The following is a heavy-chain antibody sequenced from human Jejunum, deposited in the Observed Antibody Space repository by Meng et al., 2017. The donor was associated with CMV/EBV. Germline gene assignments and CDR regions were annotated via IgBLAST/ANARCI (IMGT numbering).Heavy chain of an antibody. D-gene: IGHD6-19*01. Sequence: SISSRNYYWGWIRQPPGKGLEWIATVYYTSLTYYSPSLGSRVTISVDTSKNQFSLKLSSVTAADTAVYYCTRAGSSAVAFPPANPHDSWGQGTLVTVSS. V-gene: IGHV4-39*07. J-gene: IGHJ4*02. CDR2: VYYTSLT. CDR3: TRAGSSAVAFPPANPHDS. CDR1: SISSRNYY.